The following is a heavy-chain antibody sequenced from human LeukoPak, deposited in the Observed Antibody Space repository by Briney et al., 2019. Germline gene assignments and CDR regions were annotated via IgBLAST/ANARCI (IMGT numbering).Heavy chain of an antibody. CDR1: GFTASSNY. CDR3: ARDSGGRYYYDSSGYELGY. J-gene: IGHJ4*02. CDR2: IYSGGST. Sequence: GGSLRLSCAASGFTASSNYMSWVRQAPGKGLEWVSVIYSGGSTYYADSVKGRFTISRDNSKNTLYSQMNSLRAEDTAVYYCARDSGGRYYYDSSGYELGYWGQGTLVTVSS. V-gene: IGHV3-66*01. D-gene: IGHD3-22*01.